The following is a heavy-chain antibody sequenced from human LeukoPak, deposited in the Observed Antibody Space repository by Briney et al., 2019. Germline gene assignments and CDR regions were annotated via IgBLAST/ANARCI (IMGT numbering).Heavy chain of an antibody. V-gene: IGHV4-61*02. CDR2: SDSGGST. J-gene: IGHJ4*02. D-gene: IGHD3-9*01. Sequence: SETLSLTCAVSGGPINSGNFHWSWVRRPVGKGLEWIGRSDSGGSTSLNPALMSRISISLDTSRNQFSLHLRSMPAADTAVYYCARFRPGSRYQLTYYFESWGRGKLVTVSS. CDR3: ARFRPGSRYQLTYYFES. CDR1: GGPINSGNFH.